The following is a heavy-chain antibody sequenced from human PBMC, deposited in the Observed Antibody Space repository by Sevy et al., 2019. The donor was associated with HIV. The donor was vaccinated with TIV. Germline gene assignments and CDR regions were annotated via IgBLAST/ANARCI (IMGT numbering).Heavy chain of an antibody. J-gene: IGHJ6*02. V-gene: IGHV3-66*01. CDR2: IDSGGST. CDR3: ARDRYYDASGYYYYYYGMDV. CDR1: GFTVSGNY. D-gene: IGHD3-22*01. Sequence: GGSLRLSCEASGFTVSGNYMDWVRLAPGKGLEWVSLIDSGGSTYYADSVKGRFTISRDNAKNTLYLQMNPLRAEDTAVYFCARDRYYDASGYYYYYYGMDVWGQRTTVTVSS.